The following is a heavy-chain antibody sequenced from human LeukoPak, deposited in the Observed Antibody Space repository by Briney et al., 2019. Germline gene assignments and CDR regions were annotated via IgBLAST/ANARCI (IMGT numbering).Heavy chain of an antibody. D-gene: IGHD4-17*01. CDR1: GGSISSGGYY. CDR2: IYYSGST. J-gene: IGHJ4*02. Sequence: SQTLSLTCTVSGGSISSGGYYWSWIRQHPGKGLEWIGYIYYSGSTYYNPFLKSRVTISVDTSKNQFSLKLSSVTAADTAVYYCARSSPSAGYDYGEWDFDYWGQGTLVTVSS. V-gene: IGHV4-31*03. CDR3: ARSSPSAGYDYGEWDFDY.